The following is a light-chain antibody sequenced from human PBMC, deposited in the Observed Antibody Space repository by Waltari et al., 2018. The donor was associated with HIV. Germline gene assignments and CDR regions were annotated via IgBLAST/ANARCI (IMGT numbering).Light chain of an antibody. Sequence: QSVLTPPPSASATPGQRVPISCSGSSPNIGSNCVSRNHHLPGTAPKLLVYRNNQRPSGVPDRLSGSKAGTSASLAISGLRSEDEADYYCATWNDSLVGGGTKLTVL. CDR2: RNN. V-gene: IGLV1-47*01. J-gene: IGLJ2*01. CDR1: SPNIGSNC. CDR3: ATWNDSL.